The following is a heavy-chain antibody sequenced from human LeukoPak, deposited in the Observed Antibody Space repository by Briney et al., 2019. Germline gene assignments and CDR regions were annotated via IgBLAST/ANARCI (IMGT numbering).Heavy chain of an antibody. CDR3: ARGSLRVAARLGY. V-gene: IGHV4-34*01. D-gene: IGHD6-6*01. J-gene: IGHJ4*02. Sequence: SETLSLTCAVYGGSFSGYYWSWIRQPPGNGLEWIGEINHSGSTNYNPSLKSRVTISVDTSKNQFSLKLSSVTATYTAAYYCARGSLRVAARLGYWGQGTLVTVSS. CDR2: INHSGST. CDR1: GGSFSGYY.